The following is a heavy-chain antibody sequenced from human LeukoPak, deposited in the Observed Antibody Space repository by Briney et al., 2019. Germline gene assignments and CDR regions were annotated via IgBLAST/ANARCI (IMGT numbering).Heavy chain of an antibody. J-gene: IGHJ4*02. D-gene: IGHD3-9*01. CDR2: ISGRGTNT. V-gene: IGHV3-23*01. CDR1: GLTFSNYA. CDR3: AKGAATNDILTGYFPLFDY. Sequence: GGSLRLSCAAAGLTFSNYAMSWVRQAPGKVLEWVSAISGRGTNTYYAESVKGRFTISRDNYRDTVYLQMNSLRAGDTAVYYCAKGAATNDILTGYFPLFDYWGQGTLVAVSS.